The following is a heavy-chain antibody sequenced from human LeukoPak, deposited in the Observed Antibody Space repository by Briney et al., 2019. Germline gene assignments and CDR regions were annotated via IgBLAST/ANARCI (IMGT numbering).Heavy chain of an antibody. D-gene: IGHD2-2*01. J-gene: IGHJ6*04. V-gene: IGHV3-30*04. CDR1: GFTFSSYA. CDR3: ARDMVVVVPAAMDYYYGMDV. CDR2: ISYDGSNK. Sequence: GRSLRLSCAASGFTFSSYATHWVRQAPGKGLEWGAVISYDGSNKYYADSVKGRFTISRDNSKNTLYLKMNSLRAEDTGVYYCARDMVVVVPAAMDYYYGMDVWGKGTTVTVSS.